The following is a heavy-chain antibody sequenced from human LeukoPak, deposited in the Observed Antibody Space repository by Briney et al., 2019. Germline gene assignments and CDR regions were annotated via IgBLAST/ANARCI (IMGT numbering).Heavy chain of an antibody. Sequence: PSETLSLTCAVYGGSFSSYYWSWIRQPPGKGLEWIGEINHSGSTNYNPSLKSRVTISVDTSKNQFSLKLSSVTAADTAVYYCARAEAVAGMGVDYWGQGTLVTVSS. V-gene: IGHV4-34*01. J-gene: IGHJ4*02. CDR1: GGSFSSYY. CDR3: ARAEAVAGMGVDY. D-gene: IGHD6-19*01. CDR2: INHSGST.